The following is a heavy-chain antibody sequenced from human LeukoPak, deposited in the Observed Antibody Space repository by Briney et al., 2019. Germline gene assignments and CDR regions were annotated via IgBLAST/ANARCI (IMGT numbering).Heavy chain of an antibody. Sequence: DSVKGRFTISRDNSKNTLYLQMNSLRAEDTAVYYCARGYLVLRAFDYWGQGTLVTVSS. V-gene: IGHV3-30*01. D-gene: IGHD4/OR15-4a*01. J-gene: IGHJ4*02. CDR3: ARGYLVLRAFDY.